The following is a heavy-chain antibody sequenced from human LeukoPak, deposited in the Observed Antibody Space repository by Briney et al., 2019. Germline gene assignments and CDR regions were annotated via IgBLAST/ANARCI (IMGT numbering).Heavy chain of an antibody. Sequence: SQTLSLTCTVSGGSISSGDYYWSWIRQHPGKGLEWIGYIFYSGSTYYNSSLKSRATISVDTSKNQFSLKLSSVTAADTAVFYCARAVAGAHYFDYWGQGTLVTVSS. D-gene: IGHD6-19*01. J-gene: IGHJ4*02. CDR2: IFYSGST. CDR1: GGSISSGDYY. CDR3: ARAVAGAHYFDY. V-gene: IGHV4-31*03.